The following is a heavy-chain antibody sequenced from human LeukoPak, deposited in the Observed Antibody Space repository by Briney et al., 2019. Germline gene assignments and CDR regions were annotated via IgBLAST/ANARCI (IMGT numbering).Heavy chain of an antibody. J-gene: IGHJ4*02. CDR3: ARSASFSGWYYFDY. Sequence: GGSLQISCKGSGCIFTSYWIGWVRQLPGKGLEWMGIIYPGDSDTRYSPSFQGQVTISADKSISTAYLQWSSLKASDTAMYYCARSASFSGWYYFDYWGQGTLVTVSS. D-gene: IGHD6-19*01. CDR1: GCIFTSYW. CDR2: IYPGDSDT. V-gene: IGHV5-51*01.